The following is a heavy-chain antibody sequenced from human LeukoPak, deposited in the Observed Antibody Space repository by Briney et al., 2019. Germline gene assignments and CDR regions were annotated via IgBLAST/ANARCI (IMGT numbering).Heavy chain of an antibody. CDR1: GFTFYSYA. J-gene: IGHJ4*02. V-gene: IGHV3-23*01. Sequence: GGSLRLSCAASGFTFYSYAMTWVRQAPGKGLEWVSSISGSGSNTYYADSVKGRFTISRDNSKNTLYLQMNSLRAEDTAVYYCARDSSGWYYFDYWGQGTLVTVSS. CDR3: ARDSSGWYYFDY. D-gene: IGHD6-19*01. CDR2: ISGSGSNT.